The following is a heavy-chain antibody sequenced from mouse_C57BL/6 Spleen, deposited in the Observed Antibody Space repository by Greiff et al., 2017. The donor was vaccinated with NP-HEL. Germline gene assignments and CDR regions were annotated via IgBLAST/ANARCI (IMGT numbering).Heavy chain of an antibody. CDR2: INPSSGYT. V-gene: IGHV1-7*01. D-gene: IGHD2-4*01. Sequence: QVQLQQSGAELAKPGASVKLSCKASGYTFTSYWMHWVKQRPGQGLEWIGYINPSSGYTKYNQKFKDKATLTADKSSSTAYMQLSSLTYEDSAVYYCAKAGLSTMITQYYFDYWGQGTTLTVSS. CDR1: GYTFTSYW. J-gene: IGHJ2*01. CDR3: AKAGLSTMITQYYFDY.